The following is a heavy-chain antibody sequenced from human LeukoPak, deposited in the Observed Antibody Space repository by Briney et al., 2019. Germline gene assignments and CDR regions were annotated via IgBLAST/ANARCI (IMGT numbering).Heavy chain of an antibody. J-gene: IGHJ4*02. V-gene: IGHV4-30-2*01. D-gene: IGHD2-2*01. CDR3: ARFVDCSTTSCHAGGGY. CDR2: IYHSGST. CDR1: GGSISSGGYS. Sequence: SETLSLTCAVSGGSISSGGYSWSWIRQPPGKGLEWIGNIYHSGSTYYNPSLKSRVTISVDRSKNQFSLKLSSVTAADTAVYYCARFVDCSTTSCHAGGGYWGQGTLVTVSS.